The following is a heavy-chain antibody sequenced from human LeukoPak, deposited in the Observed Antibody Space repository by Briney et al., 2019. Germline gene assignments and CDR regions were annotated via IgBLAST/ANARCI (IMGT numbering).Heavy chain of an antibody. D-gene: IGHD4-17*01. V-gene: IGHV1-69*05. CDR3: ARDVHGDYGSGWFDP. J-gene: IGHJ5*02. CDR1: GYTFTGCF. CDR2: IMPLFGTA. Sequence: SVKASCKASGYTFTGCFMHWVRQAPGQGLEWLGGIMPLFGTAGYAQKFQGRVTITKDESTRTVYLELTSLTSDDTAVYYCARDVHGDYGSGWFDPWGQGTLVSVSS.